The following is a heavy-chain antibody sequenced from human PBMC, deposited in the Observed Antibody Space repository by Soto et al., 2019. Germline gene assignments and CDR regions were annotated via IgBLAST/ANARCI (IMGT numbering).Heavy chain of an antibody. J-gene: IGHJ6*02. CDR3: AREEVGYCSGGRCYYYVMDV. Sequence: LSLTCTVSGGSISSYYWSWIRQPAGKGLEWIGRIYTSGNTNYNPSLKSRVTMSVDTSKNQFSLKLSSVTAADTAVYYCAREEVGYCSGGRCYYYVMDVWGQGTTVTVSS. V-gene: IGHV4-4*07. CDR2: IYTSGNT. D-gene: IGHD2-15*01. CDR1: GGSISSYY.